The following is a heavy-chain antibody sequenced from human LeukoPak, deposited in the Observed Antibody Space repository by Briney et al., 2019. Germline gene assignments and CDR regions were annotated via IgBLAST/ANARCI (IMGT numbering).Heavy chain of an antibody. V-gene: IGHV3-23*01. D-gene: IGHD2-2*01. CDR1: GFTFSSYV. J-gene: IGHJ6*03. CDR3: AKIFGQLLFHGNYMDV. CDR2: ISGSGGST. Sequence: PGGSLRLSCAASGFTFSSYVMSWVRQAPGKGLEWVSAISGSGGSTYYADSVKGRVTISRDNSKNTLYLQMNSLGAEDTAVYYCAKIFGQLLFHGNYMDVWGKGSTVTVSS.